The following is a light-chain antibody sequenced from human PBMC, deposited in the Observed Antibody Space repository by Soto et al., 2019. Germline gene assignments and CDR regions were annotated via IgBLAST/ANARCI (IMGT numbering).Light chain of an antibody. CDR3: QQYNEWPPELT. CDR1: QSVSSN. CDR2: GAS. V-gene: IGKV3-15*01. Sequence: EIMMTQSPATLSVSPGERATLSCWASQSVSSNLAWYQQRPGQAPRLLIYGASARAAGIPARFSGSGSGTDFTLNISGLQSEDSAVSYCQQYNEWPPELTFGGGTKVDIK. J-gene: IGKJ4*01.